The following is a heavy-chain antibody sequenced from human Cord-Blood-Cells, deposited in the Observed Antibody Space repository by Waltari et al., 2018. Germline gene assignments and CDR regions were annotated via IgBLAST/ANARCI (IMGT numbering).Heavy chain of an antibody. J-gene: IGHJ4*02. D-gene: IGHD6-6*01. CDR2: IWYDGSNK. CDR1: GLTHSSDV. V-gene: IGHV3-33*06. Sequence: VGQPLRATRTHRASCGLTHSSDVMQWCRQAPGKGLEWVAVIWYDGSNKYYADSVKGRFTISRDNSKNTLYLQMNSLRAEDTAVYYCAKPAEIAAFDYWGQGTLVTVSS. CDR3: AKPAEIAAFDY.